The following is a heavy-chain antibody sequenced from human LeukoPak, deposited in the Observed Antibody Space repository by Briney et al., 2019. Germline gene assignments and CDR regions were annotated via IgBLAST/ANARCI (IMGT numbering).Heavy chain of an antibody. Sequence: RGASLKISCKGSGSRFPTYWIGWVRQLPGKGLEWMGFINPGDSDTRYSPSFQGQVTISADKSSSSAYLQWSGLKASDSAMYYCARGPVTAAFHFDYWGQGTLVTVSS. CDR1: GSRFPTYW. J-gene: IGHJ4*02. V-gene: IGHV5-51*01. CDR2: INPGDSDT. D-gene: IGHD6-13*01. CDR3: ARGPVTAAFHFDY.